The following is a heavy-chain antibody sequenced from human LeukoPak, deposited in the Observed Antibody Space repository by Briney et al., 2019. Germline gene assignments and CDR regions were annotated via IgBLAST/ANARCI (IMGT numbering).Heavy chain of an antibody. Sequence: GASVKVSCKASGYTFTRYGISWVRQAPGQGLEWMGWINTYNDNTDYAQKLQGRVTMTTDTSTSTAYMELRSLRSDDTALYYCATNYYDSSGYYSIDYWGQGTLVTVSS. CDR3: ATNYYDSSGYYSIDY. CDR2: INTYNDNT. D-gene: IGHD3-22*01. CDR1: GYTFTRYG. V-gene: IGHV1-18*01. J-gene: IGHJ4*02.